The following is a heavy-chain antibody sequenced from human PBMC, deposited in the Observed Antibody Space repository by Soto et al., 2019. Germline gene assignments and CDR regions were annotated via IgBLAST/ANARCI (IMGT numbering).Heavy chain of an antibody. Sequence: GGSLRLSCAASGFTFSSYGMHWVRQAPGKGLEWVAVIWYDGSNKYYADSVKGRFTISRDNSKNTLYLQMNSLRAEDTAVYYCARGMPYDSSGYYPTAFDDWGQGTPVTGSS. V-gene: IGHV3-33*01. CDR2: IWYDGSNK. D-gene: IGHD3-22*01. CDR3: ARGMPYDSSGYYPTAFDD. CDR1: GFTFSSYG. J-gene: IGHJ4*02.